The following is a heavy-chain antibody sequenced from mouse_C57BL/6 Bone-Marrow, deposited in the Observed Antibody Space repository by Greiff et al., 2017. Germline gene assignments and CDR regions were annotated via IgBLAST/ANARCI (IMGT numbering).Heavy chain of an antibody. CDR2: ISNGGGST. CDR3: ARRLDDYGVAWFAY. J-gene: IGHJ3*01. Sequence: EVMLVESGGGLVQPGGSLKLSCAASGFTFSDYYMYWVRQTPEKRLEWVAYISNGGGSTYYPDTVKGRFTISRDNAKNTLYLQMSRLKSEDTAMYYCARRLDDYGVAWFAYWGQGTLVTVSA. CDR1: GFTFSDYY. D-gene: IGHD2-4*01. V-gene: IGHV5-12*01.